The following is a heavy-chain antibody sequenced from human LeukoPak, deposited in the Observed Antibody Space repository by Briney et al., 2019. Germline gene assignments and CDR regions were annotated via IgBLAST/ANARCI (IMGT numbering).Heavy chain of an antibody. V-gene: IGHV3-30*18. J-gene: IGHJ4*02. CDR1: GFTFSSYG. D-gene: IGHD6-13*01. Sequence: PGGSLRLSCAASGFTFSSYGMHWVRQAPGKGLEWVAVMSNDGSKKYYADSVKGRFTISRDNAKNSLYLQMNSLRAEDTALYYCAKGSPDDMLGMSPGIAAAAPLFDYWGQGTLVTVSS. CDR3: AKGSPDDMLGMSPGIAAAAPLFDY. CDR2: MSNDGSKK.